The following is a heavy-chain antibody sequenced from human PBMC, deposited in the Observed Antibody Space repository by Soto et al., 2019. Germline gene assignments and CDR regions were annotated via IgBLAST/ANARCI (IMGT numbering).Heavy chain of an antibody. D-gene: IGHD6-6*01. CDR1: GGSVSSGGHY. CDR3: AGHVSSSWVQNF. V-gene: IGHV4-31*03. CDR2: IYYSGST. Sequence: SETLSLTCSVSGGSVSSGGHYWSWIRQHPGKGLEWIGIIYYSGSTYYTPSLRSRVTMSLDKSKNQFSLTLSSVTGADTAVYYCAGHVSSSWVQNFWGQGTLVTVSS. J-gene: IGHJ4*02.